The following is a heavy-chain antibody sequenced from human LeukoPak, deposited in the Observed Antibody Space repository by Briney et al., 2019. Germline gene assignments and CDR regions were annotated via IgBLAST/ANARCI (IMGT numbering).Heavy chain of an antibody. J-gene: IGHJ3*02. V-gene: IGHV4-59*08. D-gene: IGHD3-9*01. Sequence: SETLSLTCTVTGGSISSYYWSWIRQPPGMGLEWIGYISYSGSTNYNPSLKSRVTISIDTSKNQFSLKLRSVTAADTAIYYCARQGYDILTGYIDAFDIWGQGTMVTVSS. CDR3: ARQGYDILTGYIDAFDI. CDR1: GGSISSYY. CDR2: ISYSGST.